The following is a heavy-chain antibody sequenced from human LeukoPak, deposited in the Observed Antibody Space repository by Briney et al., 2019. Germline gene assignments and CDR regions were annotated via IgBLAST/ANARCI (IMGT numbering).Heavy chain of an antibody. CDR2: INHSGST. D-gene: IGHD3-3*01. CDR1: GGSFSGYY. Sequence: SETLSLTCAVYGGSFSGYYWSWIRQPPGKGLEWIGEINHSGSTNYNPSLKSRVTISVDTSKNQFSLKLSSVTAADTAVYYCARQGDYDFSSGYHFDYWGQGTLVTVSS. J-gene: IGHJ4*02. V-gene: IGHV4-34*01. CDR3: ARQGDYDFSSGYHFDY.